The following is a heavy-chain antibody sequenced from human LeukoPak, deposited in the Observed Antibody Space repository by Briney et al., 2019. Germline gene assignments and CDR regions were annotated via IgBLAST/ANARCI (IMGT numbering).Heavy chain of an antibody. V-gene: IGHV3-7*04. CDR3: ARDYFDSGDYYDAFDI. CDR1: GFTFSSSV. J-gene: IGHJ3*02. Sequence: GGSLRLSCAASGFTFSSSVMNWVRQAPGKGLEWVANIKQDGSERYYVDSVKGRFTISRDNAKNSLYLQMNSLRAEDTAVYYCARDYFDSGDYYDAFDIWGQGTMVTVSS. CDR2: IKQDGSER. D-gene: IGHD3-22*01.